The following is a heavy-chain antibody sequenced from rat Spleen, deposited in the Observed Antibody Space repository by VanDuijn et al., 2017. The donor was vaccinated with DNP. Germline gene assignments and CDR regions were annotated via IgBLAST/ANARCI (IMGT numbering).Heavy chain of an antibody. V-gene: IGHV5-27*01. CDR3: TTDFERGY. J-gene: IGHJ2*01. Sequence: EVQLVESGGDLVQPGRSLKLSCAASGFTFSNYDMAWVRQAPTKGLEWVATISTSGGSTYYRDSVKGRFTISRDNAKNTLFLQMDSLRSEDTATYYCTTDFERGYWGQGVMVTVSS. CDR2: ISTSGGST. D-gene: IGHD1-11*01. CDR1: GFTFSNYD.